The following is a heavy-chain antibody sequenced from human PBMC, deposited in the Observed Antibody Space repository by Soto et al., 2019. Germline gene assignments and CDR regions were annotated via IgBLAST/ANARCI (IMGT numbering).Heavy chain of an antibody. J-gene: IGHJ4*02. CDR3: VRGYNDGSDDFGH. V-gene: IGHV3-30*03. CDR1: GFTISGHG. CDR2: ISYDGSDK. Sequence: GGSLRLSCAASGFTISGHGMHWVRQAPGKGLEWLAVISYDGSDKFYGDSVKGRFTISRDNTKSSLSLQMNSLTVDDTGVYYCVRGYNDGSDDFGHWGQGVLVTVSS. D-gene: IGHD3-16*01.